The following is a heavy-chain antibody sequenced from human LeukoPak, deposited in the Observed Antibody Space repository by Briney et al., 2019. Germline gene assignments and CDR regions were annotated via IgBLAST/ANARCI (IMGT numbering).Heavy chain of an antibody. J-gene: IGHJ6*03. D-gene: IGHD6-6*01. CDR3: ARGIAYSSSSDYMDV. CDR1: GFTFSSYS. Sequence: GGSLRLSCAASGFTFSSYSMNWVRQAPGKGLEWVSSISSSSSYIYYADSVKGRFTISRDNAKNSLYLQMNSLRAEDTAVYYCARGIAYSSSSDYMDVWGKGTTVTVSS. CDR2: ISSSSSYI. V-gene: IGHV3-21*01.